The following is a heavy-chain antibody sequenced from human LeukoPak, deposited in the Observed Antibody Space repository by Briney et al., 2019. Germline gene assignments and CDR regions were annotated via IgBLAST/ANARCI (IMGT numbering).Heavy chain of an antibody. CDR1: GFTFSDYY. Sequence: PGGSLRLSCAASGFTFSDYYMSWIRQAPGKGLEWVSYISSSGSTIYYADSVKGRFTISRDNSKNTLYLQMNSLRAEDTAVYYCAKVTTGYYYYFDYWGQGTLVTVSS. J-gene: IGHJ4*02. CDR2: ISSSGSTI. V-gene: IGHV3-11*01. CDR3: AKVTTGYYYYFDY. D-gene: IGHD3-22*01.